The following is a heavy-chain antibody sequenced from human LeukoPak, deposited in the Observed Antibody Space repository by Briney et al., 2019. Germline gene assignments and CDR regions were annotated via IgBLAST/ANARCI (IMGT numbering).Heavy chain of an antibody. V-gene: IGHV4-34*01. CDR1: GGSFSGYY. J-gene: IGHJ4*02. CDR2: INHSGST. D-gene: IGHD3-16*01. CDR3: ARPRGEWGLDY. Sequence: PSETLSLTCAVYGGSFSGYYWSWIRQPPGKGLEWIGEINHSGSTNYNPSLKSRVTISVDTSKNQFSLKLSSVTAADTAVYYCARPRGEWGLDYWGQGTLVTVSS.